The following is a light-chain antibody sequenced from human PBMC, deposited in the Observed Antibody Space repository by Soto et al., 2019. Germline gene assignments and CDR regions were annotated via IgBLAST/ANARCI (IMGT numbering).Light chain of an antibody. V-gene: IGKV3-15*01. CDR1: QSVRRN. J-gene: IGKJ2*01. CDR3: QQYNNWPPYT. Sequence: EIVMTQSPVTLSVSPGERATLSCRASQSVRRNLAWYQKKPGQAPRLLISGASTRATGIQARFSGSGSGTEFNLNNSSLLSEDFAVYYGQQYNNWPPYTFGQGTKLEIQ. CDR2: GAS.